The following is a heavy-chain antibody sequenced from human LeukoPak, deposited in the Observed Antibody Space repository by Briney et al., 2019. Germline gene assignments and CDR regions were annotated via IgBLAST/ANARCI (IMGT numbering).Heavy chain of an antibody. J-gene: IGHJ3*02. CDR1: GGSISSSDYF. CDR3: AAINPTPRAFDI. Sequence: PSETLSLTCTVSGGSISSSDYFWSWIRQPPGKGLEWISEIDHRGSTNYNPSLKSRVTISVDTSKNQFSLKLSSVTAADTAVYYCAAINPTPRAFDIWDQGTLVIVSS. V-gene: IGHV4-39*07. D-gene: IGHD3-9*01. CDR2: IDHRGST.